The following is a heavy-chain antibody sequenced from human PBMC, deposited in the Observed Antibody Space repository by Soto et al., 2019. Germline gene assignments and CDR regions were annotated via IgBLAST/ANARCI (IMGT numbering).Heavy chain of an antibody. CDR3: ASYNWNYYFDY. CDR2: IYYSGST. V-gene: IGHV4-30-4*01. D-gene: IGHD1-7*01. Sequence: LSLTCTVSGGSISSGDYYWSWIRQPPGKGLEWIGYIYYSGSTYYNPSLKSRVTISVDTSKNQFSLKLSSVTAADTAVYYCASYNWNYYFDYWGQGTLVTVSS. J-gene: IGHJ4*02. CDR1: GGSISSGDYY.